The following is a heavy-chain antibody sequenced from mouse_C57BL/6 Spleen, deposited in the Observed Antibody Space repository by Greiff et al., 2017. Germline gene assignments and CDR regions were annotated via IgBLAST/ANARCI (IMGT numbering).Heavy chain of an antibody. CDR3: TRTGDYDGIFAY. J-gene: IGHJ3*01. CDR1: GFTFSDAW. Sequence: EVMLVESGGGLVQPGGSMKLSCAASGFTFSDAWMDWVRQSPEKGLEWVAEIRNKANNHATYYAESVKGRFTISRDDSKSSVYLQMNSLRAEDTGIYYCTRTGDYDGIFAYWGQGTLVTVSA. CDR2: IRNKANNHAT. V-gene: IGHV6-6*01. D-gene: IGHD2-4*01.